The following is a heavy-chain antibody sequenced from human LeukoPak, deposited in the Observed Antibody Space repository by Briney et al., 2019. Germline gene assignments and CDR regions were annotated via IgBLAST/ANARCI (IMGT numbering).Heavy chain of an antibody. D-gene: IGHD1-26*01. J-gene: IGHJ5*02. V-gene: IGHV3-43*02. CDR2: ISGDGDNT. Sequence: GGSLRLSCVASGFTLDDSALHWVRQAPGKGLEWISLISGDGDNTYYADSVKGRSTISRDTSTNSLYLQMSSLRAEDTAFSYCAKGVRSGTYYNCFDPWGQGTLVTVSS. CDR3: AKGVRSGTYYNCFDP. CDR1: GFTLDDSA.